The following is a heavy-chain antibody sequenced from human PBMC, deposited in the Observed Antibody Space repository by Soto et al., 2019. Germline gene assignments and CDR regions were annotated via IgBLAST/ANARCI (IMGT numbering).Heavy chain of an antibody. V-gene: IGHV1-3*01. J-gene: IGHJ5*02. Sequence: ASVKVSCKASGYTFTSYAMHWVRQAPGQRLEWMGWINASNGSTSYAQKFQGRVTMTRDTSTSTVYMELSSLRSEDTAVYYCARVHGDYGMGLDPWGQGTLVTVSS. CDR3: ARVHGDYGMGLDP. D-gene: IGHD4-17*01. CDR2: INASNGST. CDR1: GYTFTSYA.